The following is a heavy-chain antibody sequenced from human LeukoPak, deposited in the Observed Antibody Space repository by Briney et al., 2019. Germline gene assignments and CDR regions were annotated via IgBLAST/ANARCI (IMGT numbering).Heavy chain of an antibody. CDR2: INQGGSEK. J-gene: IGHJ4*02. Sequence: GGSLRLSCAASELTSSTSWMRWVRQTPGKGLEWVGNINQGGSEKYYVDPVKGRFTISRDNAKNSLYLQINSPTVEDTAVYYCSNGYCSGDSCYWGQGTLVTVSS. D-gene: IGHD2-15*01. V-gene: IGHV3-7*01. CDR3: SNGYCSGDSCY. CDR1: ELTSSTSW.